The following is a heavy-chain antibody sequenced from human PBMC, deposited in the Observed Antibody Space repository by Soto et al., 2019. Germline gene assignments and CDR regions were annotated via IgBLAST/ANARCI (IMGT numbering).Heavy chain of an antibody. D-gene: IGHD1-1*01. J-gene: IGHJ6*03. CDR3: ARMSLTTDYYYYYNMDV. Sequence: SETLYLTCTVYGGSISSYYWSWIRQPPGKGLEWIGYIYYSGSTNYNPSLKSRVTISEDTSKNQFSLKLSSVTAADPAVYYCARMSLTTDYYYYYNMDVWGKGTSVTVSS. CDR1: GGSISSYY. V-gene: IGHV4-59*01. CDR2: IYYSGST.